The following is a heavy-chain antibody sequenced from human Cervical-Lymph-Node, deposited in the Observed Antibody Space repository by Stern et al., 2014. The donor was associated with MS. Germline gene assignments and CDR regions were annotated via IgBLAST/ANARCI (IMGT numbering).Heavy chain of an antibody. D-gene: IGHD2/OR15-2a*01. Sequence: EVQLLESGGNLVQPGGSLRLSCAASGFTFSSHGMSWVRQAPGQGLEWISTISNSGDGTYYGDSVTGRFTISRDNSKNTVFLQMNSLRVEDTALYYCAKASRTSMFDYWGQGTLVTVSS. CDR2: ISNSGDGT. CDR1: GFTFSSHG. V-gene: IGHV3-23*01. CDR3: AKASRTSMFDY. J-gene: IGHJ4*02.